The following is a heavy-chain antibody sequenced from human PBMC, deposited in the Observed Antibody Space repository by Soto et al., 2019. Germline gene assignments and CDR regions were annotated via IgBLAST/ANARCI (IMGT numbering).Heavy chain of an antibody. CDR3: ARDYYDSSGYHPMDV. J-gene: IGHJ6*02. CDR1: GFTFSSYD. Sequence: GSLRLSCAASGFTFSSYDMHWVRQATGKGLEWVSAIGTAGDTYYPGSVKGRFTISRENAKNSLYLQMNSLRAGDTAVYYCARDYYDSSGYHPMDVWGQGTTVTVS. V-gene: IGHV3-13*01. D-gene: IGHD3-22*01. CDR2: IGTAGDT.